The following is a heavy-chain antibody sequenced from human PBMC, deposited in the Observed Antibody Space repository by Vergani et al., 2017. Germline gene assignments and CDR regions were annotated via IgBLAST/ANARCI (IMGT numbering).Heavy chain of an antibody. CDR3: ARDEPFIAAAGTWVDY. CDR2: ISAYNGNT. CDR1: GYTFTSYG. J-gene: IGHJ4*02. D-gene: IGHD6-13*01. Sequence: QVQLVQSGAEVKKPGASVKVSCKASGYTFTSYGISWVRQAPGQGLEWMGWISAYNGNTNYAQKLQGRDTMTTDTSTSTAYMGLRSLRSDDTAVYYCARDEPFIAAAGTWVDYWGQGTLVTVSS. V-gene: IGHV1-18*01.